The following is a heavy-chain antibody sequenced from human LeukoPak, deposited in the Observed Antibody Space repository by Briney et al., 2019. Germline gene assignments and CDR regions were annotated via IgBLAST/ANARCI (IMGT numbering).Heavy chain of an antibody. CDR1: GYTFTGYY. CDR2: INPNSGGT. V-gene: IGHV1-2*02. J-gene: IGHJ4*02. D-gene: IGHD6-13*01. CDR3: ARVNLRQQLVLGY. Sequence: ASVKVSCKASGYTFTGYYMRWVRQAPGQGLEWMGWINPNSGGTNYAQKFQGRVTMTRDTSISTAYMELSRLRSDDTAVYYCARVNLRQQLVLGYWGQGTLVTVSS.